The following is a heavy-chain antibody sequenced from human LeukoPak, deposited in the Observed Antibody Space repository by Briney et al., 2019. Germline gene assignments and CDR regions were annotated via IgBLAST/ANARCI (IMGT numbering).Heavy chain of an antibody. CDR3: ARAYYDSSESDY. CDR2: ISYDGSNK. CDR1: GFTFSSYA. J-gene: IGHJ4*02. V-gene: IGHV3-30-3*01. D-gene: IGHD3-22*01. Sequence: GGSLRLSCAASGFTFSSYAMHWVRQAPDKGLEWVAVISYDGSNKYYADSVKGRFTISRDNSKNTLYLQMNSLRAEDTAVYYCARAYYDSSESDYWGQGTLVTVSS.